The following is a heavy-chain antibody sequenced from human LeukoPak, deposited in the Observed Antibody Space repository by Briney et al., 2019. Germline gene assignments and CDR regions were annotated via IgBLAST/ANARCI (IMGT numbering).Heavy chain of an antibody. CDR3: TKELHVAVAVADYYYFYMDV. CDR1: GFAFSSFA. D-gene: IGHD6-19*01. CDR2: INGGGNTT. J-gene: IGHJ6*03. V-gene: IGHV3-23*01. Sequence: GGSLRLSCAASGFAFSSFAMGWVRQSPGKGLEWLSTINGGGNTTFYSDSVKGRFTISRDNSRNTLYLHMDSLRPDDTATYYCTKELHVAVAVADYYYFYMDVWGRGTAVTVSS.